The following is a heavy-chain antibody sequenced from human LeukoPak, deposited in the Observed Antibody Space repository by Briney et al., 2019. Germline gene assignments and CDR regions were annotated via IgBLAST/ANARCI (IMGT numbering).Heavy chain of an antibody. CDR2: IFYTGNT. CDR1: GVYFSSSGWY. D-gene: IGHD3-10*01. V-gene: IGHV4-39*01. J-gene: IGHJ4*02. CDR3: ARLGASLEWDSGSFPDY. Sequence: SETLSLTCSVSGVYFSSSGWYWGGVRQPRGRGLEGNVSIFYTGNTYYNPSLKSRITISADTSKNQFSLELRFVSAADTAVYYCARLGASLEWDSGSFPDYWGQGTLVTVSS.